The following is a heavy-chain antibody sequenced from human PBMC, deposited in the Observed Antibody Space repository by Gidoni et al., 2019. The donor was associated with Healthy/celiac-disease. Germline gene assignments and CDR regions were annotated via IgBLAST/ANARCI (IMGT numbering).Heavy chain of an antibody. Sequence: QVQLVQSGAEVTKPGASVKVSCQASGYTFTGYYMPWVRQAPGQGLEWMGRSNPNSGGTNYAQKFQGRVTMTRDTSISTAYMERSRLRSDDTAVYYCAREGLYDFWSGYGHEGWFDPWGQGTLVTVSS. CDR3: AREGLYDFWSGYGHEGWFDP. V-gene: IGHV1-2*06. D-gene: IGHD3-3*01. CDR2: SNPNSGGT. CDR1: GYTFTGYY. J-gene: IGHJ5*02.